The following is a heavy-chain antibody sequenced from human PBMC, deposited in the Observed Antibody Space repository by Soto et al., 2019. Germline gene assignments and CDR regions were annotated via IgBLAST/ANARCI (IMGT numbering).Heavy chain of an antibody. CDR3: ARAANCSSPSCRSACYGMDV. D-gene: IGHD2-2*01. V-gene: IGHV1-2*04. Sequence: QVQLVQSGAEVKKPGASVKVSCKASGYTFTGYYMHWVRQAPGQGLEWMGWINPNSGGTNYAQKFQGWVTMTRDTSISTDYMELSRLRSDDTAVYYWARAANCSSPSCRSACYGMDVWGQGTTVTVS. J-gene: IGHJ6*02. CDR1: GYTFTGYY. CDR2: INPNSGGT.